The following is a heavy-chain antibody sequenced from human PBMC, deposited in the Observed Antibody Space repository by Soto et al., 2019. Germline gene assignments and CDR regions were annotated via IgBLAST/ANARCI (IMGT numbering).Heavy chain of an antibody. CDR3: AKDIAARRYDAFDI. V-gene: IGHV3-9*01. D-gene: IGHD6-6*01. CDR2: ISWNSGSI. CDR1: GFTFDDYA. J-gene: IGHJ3*02. Sequence: GGSLRLSCAASGFTFDDYAMHWVRQAPGKGLEWVSGISWNSGSIGYADSVKGRFTISRDNAKNSLYLQMNSLRAEDTALYYCAKDIAARRYDAFDIWGQGTMVTVSS.